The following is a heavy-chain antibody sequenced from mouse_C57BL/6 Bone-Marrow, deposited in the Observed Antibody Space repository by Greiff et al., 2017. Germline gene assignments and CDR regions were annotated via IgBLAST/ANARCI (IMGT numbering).Heavy chain of an antibody. V-gene: IGHV1-19*01. Sequence: EVQVVESGPVLVKPGASVKMSCKASGYTFTDYYMNWVKQTHGKSLEWIGVINPYNGGTSYNQKFKGQATLTVDKPSSTAYMELNSLTSEDSAVYYCAKEDYWGKGTTLTVSS. CDR2: INPYNGGT. J-gene: IGHJ2*01. CDR1: GYTFTDYY. CDR3: AKEDY.